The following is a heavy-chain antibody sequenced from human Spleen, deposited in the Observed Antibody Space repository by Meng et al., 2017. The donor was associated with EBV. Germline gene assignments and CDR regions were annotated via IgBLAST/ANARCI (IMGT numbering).Heavy chain of an antibody. J-gene: IGHJ5*02. Sequence: QGLLVQSEAEVNKPWASVKVYCKTYGYTFTSYGISWVRQAPGQGLEWMGWISAYNGDTAYAQQLQGRVNMTTDTSPSTVYMELRSLRSDDTAVYYCARRWLGNPNWFDPWGQGTLVTVSS. CDR2: ISAYNGDT. V-gene: IGHV1-18*01. D-gene: IGHD6-19*01. CDR1: GYTFTSYG. CDR3: ARRWLGNPNWFDP.